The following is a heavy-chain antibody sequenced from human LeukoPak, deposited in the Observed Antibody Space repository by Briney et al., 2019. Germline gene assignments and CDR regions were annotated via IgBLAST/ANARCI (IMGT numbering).Heavy chain of an antibody. V-gene: IGHV4-59*01. Sequence: SETLSLTCTVSGDSISGYYWSWIRQPPGRGLERIGYIYYSGSTNYNPSLQSRLTISVDTSKNQFSLKLSSVTAADTAVCYCARDLNYVFDYWGQGTLVTVSS. CDR3: ARDLNYVFDY. J-gene: IGHJ4*02. CDR2: IYYSGST. CDR1: GDSISGYY. D-gene: IGHD3-16*01.